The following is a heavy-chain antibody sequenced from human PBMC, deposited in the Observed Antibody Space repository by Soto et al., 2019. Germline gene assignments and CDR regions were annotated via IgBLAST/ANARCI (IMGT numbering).Heavy chain of an antibody. J-gene: IGHJ6*02. CDR2: IKSKTDGGTT. V-gene: IGHV3-15*01. D-gene: IGHD3-22*01. Sequence: EVQLVESGGGLVKPGGSLRLSCAASGFTFSNAWMSWVRQAPGKGLEWVGRIKSKTDGGTTDYAAPVKGRFTISRDDSKNTLYLQMNSLKTEDTAVYYCTTARKDDSSGYPYYYYGMDVWGQGTTVTVSS. CDR1: GFTFSNAW. CDR3: TTARKDDSSGYPYYYYGMDV.